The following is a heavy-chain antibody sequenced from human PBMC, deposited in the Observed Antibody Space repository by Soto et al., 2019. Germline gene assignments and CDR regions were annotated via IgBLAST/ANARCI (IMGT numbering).Heavy chain of an antibody. CDR3: ATSYGSGYRAFDS. D-gene: IGHD3-10*01. CDR1: GDTFNFYT. CDR2: INPILSMS. Sequence: QVQLVQSGADVQRPGSSVRVSCKASGDTFNFYTFNWVRQAPGQGLQWMGRINPILSMSNYAPRFQGRVTMTADKSTSTAYMELSSLRSEDTAMYYCATSYGSGYRAFDSWGQGALVTVSS. J-gene: IGHJ4*02. V-gene: IGHV1-69*02.